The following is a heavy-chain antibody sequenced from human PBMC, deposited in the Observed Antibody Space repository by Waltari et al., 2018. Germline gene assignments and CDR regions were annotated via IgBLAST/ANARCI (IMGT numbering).Heavy chain of an antibody. Sequence: QVQLVESGGGVVQPGRSLRLSCAASGFTFSSYAMHWVRQAPGKGLEWVAVISYDGSNKYYADSVKGRFTISRDNSKNTLYLRMNSLRAEDTAVYYCARTKIAARAILDYWGQGTLVTVSS. CDR2: ISYDGSNK. V-gene: IGHV3-30-3*01. D-gene: IGHD6-13*01. CDR1: GFTFSSYA. J-gene: IGHJ4*02. CDR3: ARTKIAARAILDY.